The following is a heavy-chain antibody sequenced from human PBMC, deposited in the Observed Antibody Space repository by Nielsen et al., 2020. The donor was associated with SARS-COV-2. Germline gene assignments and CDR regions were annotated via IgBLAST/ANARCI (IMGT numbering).Heavy chain of an antibody. D-gene: IGHD4-23*01. CDR2: IFSNDEK. V-gene: IGHV2-26*01. CDR3: ARDDYGGNSDYYYGMDV. Sequence: WIRQPPGKALQCLAHIFSNDEKSYSTSLKSRLTISKDTSKSQVVLTMTNMDPVDTATYYCARDDYGGNSDYYYGMDVWGQGTTVTVSS. J-gene: IGHJ6*02.